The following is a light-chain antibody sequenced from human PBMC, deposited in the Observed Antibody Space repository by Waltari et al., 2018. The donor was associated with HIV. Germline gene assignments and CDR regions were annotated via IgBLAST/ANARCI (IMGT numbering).Light chain of an antibody. CDR3: QHYYTYPMI. J-gene: IGKJ3*01. V-gene: IGKV1-8*01. Sequence: AIRLTQSPSSFSASTGARANITCRASHDISSILAWYQQKPGKAPKVLIHDASTLQSGVPSRFSGSGSGTDFTLTISCLQSEDFATYYCQHYYTYPMIFGPGTKVDIK. CDR1: HDISSI. CDR2: DAS.